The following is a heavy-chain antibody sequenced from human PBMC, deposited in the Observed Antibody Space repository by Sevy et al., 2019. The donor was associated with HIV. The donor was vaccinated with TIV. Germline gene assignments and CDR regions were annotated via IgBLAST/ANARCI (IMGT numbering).Heavy chain of an antibody. CDR1: GFTFSSYS. D-gene: IGHD4-17*01. V-gene: IGHV3-48*04. CDR3: ARDLPPSATTVAHFDC. Sequence: GGSLRLSCAASGFTFSSYSMHWVRQAPGKGLEWVSYITNSGTTKYYSDSVRGRFTISRDNARNSLHLQMNSLGAGDTAVYYCARDLPPSATTVAHFDCWGQGTLVTVS. CDR2: ITNSGTTK. J-gene: IGHJ4*02.